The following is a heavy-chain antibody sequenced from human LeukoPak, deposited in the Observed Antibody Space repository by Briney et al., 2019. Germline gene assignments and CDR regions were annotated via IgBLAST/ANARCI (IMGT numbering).Heavy chain of an antibody. V-gene: IGHV3-66*01. Sequence: GGSLRLSCAASGFTVSSNYMSWVRQAPGKGLEWVSVIYSDGSTYYADSVKGRFTISRDDSKNTLYLQMNSLRAEDTAVYYCARDRMVRGVLMDPFDYWGQGTLVTVSS. CDR1: GFTVSSNY. D-gene: IGHD3-10*01. CDR2: IYSDGST. J-gene: IGHJ4*02. CDR3: ARDRMVRGVLMDPFDY.